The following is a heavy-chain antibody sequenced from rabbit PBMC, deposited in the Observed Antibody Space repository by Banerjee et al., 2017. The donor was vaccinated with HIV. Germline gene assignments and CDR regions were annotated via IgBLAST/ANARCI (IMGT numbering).Heavy chain of an antibody. CDR3: ARDWAGSGGGRITFDL. CDR2: INTNSGNT. CDR1: GFSFSNKYV. J-gene: IGHJ4*01. Sequence: QEQLEESGGDLVQPEGSLTLTCTASGFSFSNKYVMCWVRQAPGKGLEWIACINTNSGNTVYASWAKGRFTISKTSSTTVPLQMTSLTAADTATYFCARDWAGSGGGRITFDLWGPGTLVTVS. V-gene: IGHV1S45*01. D-gene: IGHD4-2*01.